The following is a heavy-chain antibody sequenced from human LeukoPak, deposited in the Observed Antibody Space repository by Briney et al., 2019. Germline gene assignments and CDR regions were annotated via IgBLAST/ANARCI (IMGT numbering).Heavy chain of an antibody. Sequence: ASVKVSCKASGYTFTGYYMHWVRQAPGQGLEWMGWISAYSGRTNYVEKFKGRLTLTTDTSTRTAYMELRGLTSDDTATYFCARDLQASNYNYWSGYFPLAFWGQGTLITASS. D-gene: IGHD3-3*01. J-gene: IGHJ4*02. CDR2: ISAYSGRT. CDR3: ARDLQASNYNYWSGYFPLAF. V-gene: IGHV1-18*04. CDR1: GYTFTGYY.